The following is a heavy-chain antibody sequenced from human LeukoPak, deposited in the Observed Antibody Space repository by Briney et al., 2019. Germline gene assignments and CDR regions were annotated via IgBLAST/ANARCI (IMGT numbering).Heavy chain of an antibody. V-gene: IGHV1-69*13. CDR1: GGTFSNYA. CDR3: ARGDSAYDLFGHIDY. J-gene: IGHJ4*02. Sequence: SVKVSCKASGGTFSNYAISWVRQAPGQGLEWMGGIIPIFGTANYAQKFQGRVTLTADESTSTAYMELSSLRSEDTAVYYCARGDSAYDLFGHIDYWGQGTLVTVSS. D-gene: IGHD5-12*01. CDR2: IIPIFGTA.